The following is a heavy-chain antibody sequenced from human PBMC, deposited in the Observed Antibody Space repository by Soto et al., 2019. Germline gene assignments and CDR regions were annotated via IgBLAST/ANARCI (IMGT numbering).Heavy chain of an antibody. CDR3: ARGNYYDSSGYGNGRLDDY. CDR1: GGSFSGYY. J-gene: IGHJ4*02. CDR2: INHSGST. V-gene: IGHV4-34*01. D-gene: IGHD3-22*01. Sequence: SETLSLTCAVYGGSFSGYYWSWIRQPPGKGLEWIGEINHSGSTNYNPSLKSRVTIPVDTSKNQFSLKLSSVTAADTAVYYCARGNYYDSSGYGNGRLDDYWGQGTLVTVSS.